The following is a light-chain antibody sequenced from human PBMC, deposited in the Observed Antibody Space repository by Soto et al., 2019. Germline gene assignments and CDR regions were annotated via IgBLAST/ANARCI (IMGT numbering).Light chain of an antibody. V-gene: IGKV3-11*01. CDR1: QNINSDY. CDR2: EAL. CDR3: QQRNNWPLT. J-gene: IGKJ4*02. Sequence: EIVLTQSPGTLSLSPGERATLSCRASQNINSDYFAWYQQKPGQAPRLLIYEALNRATGIPARFSGSGSGTDFTLTISSLEPEDFAVYYCQQRNNWPLTFGGGTKVDIK.